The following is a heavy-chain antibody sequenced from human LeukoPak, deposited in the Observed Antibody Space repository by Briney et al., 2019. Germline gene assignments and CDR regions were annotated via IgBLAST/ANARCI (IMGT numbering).Heavy chain of an antibody. CDR3: ARELSGSYYYYYYGMDV. CDR2: ISESSSFI. V-gene: IGHV3-21*01. Sequence: GGSLGLSCAASGFTFRNYNMNWVRQAPGKGLEWVSSISESSSFIQYADSLKGRFAISRDNAKNSLYLQMNSLRAEDTAVYYCARELSGSYYYYYYGMDVWGQGTTVTVSS. CDR1: GFTFRNYN. D-gene: IGHD1-26*01. J-gene: IGHJ6*02.